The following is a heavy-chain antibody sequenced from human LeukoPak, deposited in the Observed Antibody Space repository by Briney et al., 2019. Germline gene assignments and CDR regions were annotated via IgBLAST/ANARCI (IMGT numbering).Heavy chain of an antibody. CDR3: AREPIAVARNYYFDY. CDR2: IYYSGST. D-gene: IGHD6-19*01. Sequence: SETLSLTCTVSGGSISSGGYYWSWIRQHPGKGLEWIGYIYYSGSTDYNPSLRSRVTISVDTSKNQFSLNLSSVTAADTAIYYCAREPIAVARNYYFDYWGQGTLVTVSS. V-gene: IGHV4-31*03. J-gene: IGHJ4*02. CDR1: GGSISSGGYY.